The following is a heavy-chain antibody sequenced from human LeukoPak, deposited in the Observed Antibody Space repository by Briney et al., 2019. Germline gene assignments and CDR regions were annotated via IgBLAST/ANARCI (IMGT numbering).Heavy chain of an antibody. CDR1: GFTFSSYA. J-gene: IGHJ4*02. CDR2: ISGSGGST. D-gene: IGHD6-13*01. V-gene: IGHV3-23*01. CDR3: AKSRGSSWYYFDY. Sequence: PGGSLRLSCAASGFTFSSYAMSWVRQAPGKGLEWVSAISGSGGSTYYADSVKGRFTISRDNSKNTLYLQMNNLRAEDTAVYYCAKSRGSSWYYFDYWGQGTLVTVSS.